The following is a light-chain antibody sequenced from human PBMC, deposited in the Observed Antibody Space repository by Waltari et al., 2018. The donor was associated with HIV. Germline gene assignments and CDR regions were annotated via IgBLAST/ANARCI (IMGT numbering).Light chain of an antibody. CDR1: NLRTYY. Sequence: SSELTQDPAVSVALGQTVKITCQGDNLRTYYASWYQQKPGQAPVLVSYGKNKRPPEIPDRFSSSASRNTASLTSTGAQAEDEADYYCKTRDRSGNLYVFGTGTTVTVL. J-gene: IGLJ1*01. CDR2: GKN. V-gene: IGLV3-19*01. CDR3: KTRDRSGNLYV.